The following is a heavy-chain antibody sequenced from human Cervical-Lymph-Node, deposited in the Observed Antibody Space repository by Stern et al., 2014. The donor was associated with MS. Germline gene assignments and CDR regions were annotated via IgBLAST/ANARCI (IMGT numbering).Heavy chain of an antibody. CDR1: GFTVSRDY. CDR3: ARDTSSPERSDW. Sequence: VQLVQSGGGVIQPGGSLRLSCTASGFTVSRDYMTWVRPAPGKGLEWVSLRTNVGSSCYPDSVNGRFTISRADSKNTVYLHMTSLRAEDTAMYYCARDTSSPERSDWWAQGTLVTVSS. D-gene: IGHD1-1*01. J-gene: IGHJ4*02. CDR2: RTNVGSS. V-gene: IGHV3-53*01.